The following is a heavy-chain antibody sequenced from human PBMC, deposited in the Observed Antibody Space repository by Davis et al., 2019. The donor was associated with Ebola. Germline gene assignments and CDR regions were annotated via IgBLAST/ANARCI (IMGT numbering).Heavy chain of an antibody. CDR1: GYTFTGYY. V-gene: IGHV1-69*06. J-gene: IGHJ4*02. CDR3: ATESDARTYFDY. Sequence: SVKVSCKASGYTFTGYYMHWVRQAPGQGLEWMGGIIPIFGTANYAQKFQDRVTITADKSTSTVYMELSSLRSEDTAVYYCATESDARTYFDYWAQGTLVTVSS. CDR2: IIPIFGTA.